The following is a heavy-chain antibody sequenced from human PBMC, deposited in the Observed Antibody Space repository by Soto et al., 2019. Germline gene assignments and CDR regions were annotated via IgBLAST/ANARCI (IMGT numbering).Heavy chain of an antibody. CDR1: GGSISSYY. CDR3: ARRYGYYFDY. V-gene: IGHV4-59*08. D-gene: IGHD4-17*01. Sequence: SDTLSLTCTVSGGSISSYYWSWIRQPPGKGLEWIGYIYYSGSTNYNPSLKSRVTISVGTSKNQLSLKLSSVTAADTAVYYCARRYGYYFDYWGQGTLVTVSS. CDR2: IYYSGST. J-gene: IGHJ4*02.